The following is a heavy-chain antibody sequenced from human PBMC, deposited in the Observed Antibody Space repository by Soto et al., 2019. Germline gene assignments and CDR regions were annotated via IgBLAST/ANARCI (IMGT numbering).Heavy chain of an antibody. CDR3: AHRVYYYDSSGYYSYGVYFQH. CDR1: GFSLSTSGVG. CDR2: IYWDDDK. J-gene: IGHJ1*01. V-gene: IGHV2-5*02. Sequence: QITLKESGPTLVKPTQTLTLTCTFSGFSLSTSGVGVGWIRQPPGKALEWLALIYWDDDKRYSPSLKSRLTNSKDTAKHQVVLTVTNVDPVDTAKYYCAHRVYYYDSSGYYSYGVYFQHWGQGTLVTVSS. D-gene: IGHD3-22*01.